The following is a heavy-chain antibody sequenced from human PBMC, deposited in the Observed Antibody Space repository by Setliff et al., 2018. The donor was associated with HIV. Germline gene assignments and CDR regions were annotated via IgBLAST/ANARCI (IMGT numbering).Heavy chain of an antibody. CDR1: GGSVSDYF. Sequence: SETLSLTCTVSGGSVSDYFWNWIRQPPGEGLEWIGYIYYSGSTNYNPSLESRVSISVDTSKNQFSLRLSSVTAADTAVYYCARGHTWNYYGGDYFDYWGQGSLVTVSS. V-gene: IGHV4-59*02. CDR3: ARGHTWNYYGGDYFDY. J-gene: IGHJ4*02. CDR2: IYYSGST. D-gene: IGHD1-7*01.